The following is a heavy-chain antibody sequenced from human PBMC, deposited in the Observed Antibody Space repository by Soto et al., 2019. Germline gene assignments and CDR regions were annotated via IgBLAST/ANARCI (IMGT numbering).Heavy chain of an antibody. Sequence: QVHLQESGPGLVKPSETLSLTCTVSGGAISTYYWTWIRQPAGKGLEWIGRIYSSGSTKYNPSLQSRVTMSLDTSHNQFSLRLTSVTAADTAVYYCARGQRFSDWFDPWGQGTLVTVSS. CDR1: GGAISTYY. CDR2: IYSSGST. V-gene: IGHV4-4*07. J-gene: IGHJ5*02. D-gene: IGHD3-3*01. CDR3: ARGQRFSDWFDP.